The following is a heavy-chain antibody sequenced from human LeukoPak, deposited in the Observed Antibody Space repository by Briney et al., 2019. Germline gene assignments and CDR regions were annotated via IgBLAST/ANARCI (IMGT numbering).Heavy chain of an antibody. CDR2: IVVGSGNT. CDR1: GFTFTNSA. CDR3: AADGYDYGTGAYYYFGVDV. D-gene: IGHD4/OR15-4a*01. J-gene: IGHJ6*02. V-gene: IGHV1-58*01. Sequence: GASVWVSCKASGFTFTNSAVQWVRQARGQRLEWIGWIVVGSGNTHYAQKFQERVTISRDMSTNTAYVELSSLRSEDTAVYYCAADGYDYGTGAYYYFGVDVWGQGTTVTVSS.